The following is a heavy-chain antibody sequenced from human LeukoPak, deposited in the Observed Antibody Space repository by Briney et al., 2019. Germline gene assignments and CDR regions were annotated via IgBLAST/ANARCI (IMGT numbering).Heavy chain of an antibody. CDR3: NRLYCSGGSCYSDY. Sequence: SVKVSCKASGGTFSSYTISWVRQAPGQGLEWMGRIIPILGIANYAQKFQGRVTITADKSTSTAYMELSSLRSEDTAVYYYNRLYCSGGSCYSDYWGQGTLVTVYS. CDR1: GGTFSSYT. J-gene: IGHJ4*02. D-gene: IGHD2-15*01. V-gene: IGHV1-69*02. CDR2: IIPILGIA.